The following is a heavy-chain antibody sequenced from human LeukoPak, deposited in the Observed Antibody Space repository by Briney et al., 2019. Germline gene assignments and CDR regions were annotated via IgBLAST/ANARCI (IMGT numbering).Heavy chain of an antibody. CDR1: GFTFSSCA. Sequence: GGSLRLSCAASGFTFSSCAMTWVRQAPGKGLEWVGVIRSKAYGGTTEYAASVEGRFSISRDDSKSIAYLQMNSPKIEDTAVYYCSRDLNWSFDYWGQGILVTVSS. D-gene: IGHD1-1*01. J-gene: IGHJ4*02. CDR2: IRSKAYGGTT. V-gene: IGHV3-49*04. CDR3: SRDLNWSFDY.